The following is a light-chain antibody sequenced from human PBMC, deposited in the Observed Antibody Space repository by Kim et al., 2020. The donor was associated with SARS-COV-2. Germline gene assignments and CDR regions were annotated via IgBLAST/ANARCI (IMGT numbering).Light chain of an antibody. CDR2: GNN. V-gene: IGLV1-40*01. Sequence: GVTISCTGSSSNIGAGYDVHWYQQLPETAPKLLIYGNNNRPSGVPDRFSGSKSGTSASLAITGLQAEDEADYYCQSYDSSLSGYVFGTGTKLTVL. CDR3: QSYDSSLSGYV. J-gene: IGLJ1*01. CDR1: SSNIGAGYD.